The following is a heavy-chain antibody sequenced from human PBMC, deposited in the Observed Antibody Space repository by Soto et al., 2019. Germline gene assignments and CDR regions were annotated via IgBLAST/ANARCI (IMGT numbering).Heavy chain of an antibody. Sequence: EVQLLESGGGLVQPGGSLRLSCAAPGFTFHSYAMSWVRQAPGKGLEWVSITSGGGGTTYYADSVKGRFAISRDNSKNTLYLEMNSLRAEDTDVYFGAKRYHTTTSCFDYWGQGTLVTVSS. D-gene: IGHD2-2*01. CDR3: AKRYHTTTSCFDY. J-gene: IGHJ4*02. CDR1: GFTFHSYA. V-gene: IGHV3-23*01. CDR2: TSGGGGTT.